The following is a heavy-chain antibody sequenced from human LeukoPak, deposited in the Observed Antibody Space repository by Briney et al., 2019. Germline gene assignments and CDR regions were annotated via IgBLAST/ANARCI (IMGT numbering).Heavy chain of an antibody. CDR3: ARDAANYYDSSGSSSDAFDI. Sequence: ASVKVTCKASGYTFIGYYIHWVRQAPGQGLEWMGWINPNSGGTNYAQKFQGRVTMTRDTSISTAYMGLSRLRSDDTAVYYCARDAANYYDSSGSSSDAFDIWGQGTMVTVSS. J-gene: IGHJ3*02. V-gene: IGHV1-2*02. CDR1: GYTFIGYY. D-gene: IGHD3-22*01. CDR2: INPNSGGT.